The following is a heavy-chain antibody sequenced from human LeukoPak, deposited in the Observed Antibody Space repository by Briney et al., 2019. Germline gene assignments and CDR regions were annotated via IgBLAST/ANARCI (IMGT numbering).Heavy chain of an antibody. V-gene: IGHV4-38-2*02. D-gene: IGHD3-10*01. Sequence: SETLSLTCTVSGYSISSGYYWGWVRQPPGKGLEWIGCIYYSGSTNYNPSLKSRVTISIDTSKNQFSLKLSSVTAADTAVYYCAGSYGSGSYYGYWGQGTLVTFSS. J-gene: IGHJ4*02. CDR3: AGSYGSGSYYGY. CDR1: GYSISSGYY. CDR2: IYYSGST.